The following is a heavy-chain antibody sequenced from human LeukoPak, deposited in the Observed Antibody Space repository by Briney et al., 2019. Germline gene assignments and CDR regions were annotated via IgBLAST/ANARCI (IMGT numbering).Heavy chain of an antibody. Sequence: KPSETLSLTCTVSGGSISSSSYYWSWIRQPPGKGLEWIGSIYYSGSTYYNPSLKSRVTISVDTSKNQFSLKLSSVTAADTAVYYCASTSIPAAIFPPPYYYYYMDVWGKGTTVTISS. CDR1: GGSISSSSYY. CDR2: IYYSGST. CDR3: ASTSIPAAIFPPPYYYYYMDV. V-gene: IGHV4-39*01. J-gene: IGHJ6*03. D-gene: IGHD2-2*02.